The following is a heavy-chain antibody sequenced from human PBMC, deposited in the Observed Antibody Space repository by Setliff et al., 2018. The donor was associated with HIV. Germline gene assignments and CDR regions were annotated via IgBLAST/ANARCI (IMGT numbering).Heavy chain of an antibody. CDR1: GGSISSHY. CDR3: ARDQRTAGAGTYY. Sequence: SETLSLTCTVSGGSISSHYWSWIRQPPGKGLEWIGYIYYSGSTIYNPSLKSRVAISVDTSKNQFSLKLTSVTAADTAVYYCARDQRTAGAGTYYWGQGTLVTVSS. J-gene: IGHJ4*02. D-gene: IGHD6-19*01. V-gene: IGHV4-59*11. CDR2: IYYSGST.